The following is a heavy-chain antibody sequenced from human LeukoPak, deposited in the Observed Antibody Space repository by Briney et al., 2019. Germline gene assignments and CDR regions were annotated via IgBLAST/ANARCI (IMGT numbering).Heavy chain of an antibody. D-gene: IGHD6-19*01. V-gene: IGHV3-30*18. J-gene: IGHJ3*02. CDR2: ISYDGSNK. CDR3: AKMRRAEQSPRGAFDI. CDR1: GFTFSSYG. Sequence: SGGSLRLSCAASGFTFSSYGMHWVRQAPGKGLEWVAVISYDGSNKYNPDSVKGRFTISRDNSKNTLYLQMNSLRAEDTAVYYCAKMRRAEQSPRGAFDIWGQGTMVTVSS.